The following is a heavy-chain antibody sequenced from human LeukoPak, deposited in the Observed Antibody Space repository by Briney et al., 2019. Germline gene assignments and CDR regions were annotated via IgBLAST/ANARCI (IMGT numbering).Heavy chain of an antibody. D-gene: IGHD2-15*01. CDR1: GLTFSSNS. CDR2: ISVSGIT. CDR3: AKGFSVRGRFDP. V-gene: IGHV3-23*01. Sequence: PGGSVRLSCTASGLTFSSNSVSWVRQPPGKGLEWVSGISVSGITVYADSVKGRLTISRDNSKNTLYLQMNSLRAEDTALYYCAKGFSVRGRFDPWGQGTLVTVSS. J-gene: IGHJ5*02.